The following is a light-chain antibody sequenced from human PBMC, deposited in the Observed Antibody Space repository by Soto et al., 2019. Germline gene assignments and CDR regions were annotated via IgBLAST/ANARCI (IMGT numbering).Light chain of an antibody. CDR3: LLSYTSGRPV. J-gene: IGLJ2*01. CDR1: TGAVTSGLY. CDR2: DTS. Sequence: QTVVTQEPSLTVSPGGTVTLTCGSSTGAVTSGLYPSWFQQKPGQAPRTLICDTSNKQSWTPARFSGSLLGGKAALTLSGAQPEDEADYYCLLSYTSGRPVFGGGTKLTVL. V-gene: IGLV7-46*01.